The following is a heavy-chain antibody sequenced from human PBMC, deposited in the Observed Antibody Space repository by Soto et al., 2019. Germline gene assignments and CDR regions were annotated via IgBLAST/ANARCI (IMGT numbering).Heavy chain of an antibody. CDR2: ISGSGGST. CDR3: AKDQCSGGSCYRGWYNWFDP. V-gene: IGHV3-23*01. CDR1: GFTFSSYA. J-gene: IGHJ5*02. Sequence: GGSLRLSCAASGFTFSSYAMSWVHQAPGKGLEWVSAISGSGGSTYYADSVKGRFTISRDNSKNTLYLQMNSLRAEDTAVYYCAKDQCSGGSCYRGWYNWFDPWGQGTLVTVSS. D-gene: IGHD2-15*01.